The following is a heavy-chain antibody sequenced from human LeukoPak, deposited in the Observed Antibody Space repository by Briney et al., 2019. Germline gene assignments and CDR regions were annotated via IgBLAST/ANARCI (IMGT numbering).Heavy chain of an antibody. CDR3: ATSGSSTSASVATITAFCNY. D-gene: IGHD5-12*01. J-gene: IGHJ4*02. CDR1: GYTFTSYG. V-gene: IGHV1-18*01. CDR2: ISAYNGNT. Sequence: GASVKVSCKASGYTFTSYGISWVRQAPGQGLEWMGWISAYNGNTNYAQKLQGRVTMTTDTSTSTAYMELRSLRSDDTAVYYCATSGSSTSASVATITAFCNYWGQGTLVTVSS.